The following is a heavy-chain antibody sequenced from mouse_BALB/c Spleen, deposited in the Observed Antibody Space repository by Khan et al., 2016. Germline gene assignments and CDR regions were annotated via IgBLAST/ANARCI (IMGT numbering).Heavy chain of an antibody. J-gene: IGHJ3*01. Sequence: EVQLVESGGGLVQPKGSLKLSCAASGFTFNTYAMNWVRQAPGKGLEWVARIRSKSNNYATYYADSVKDRFTISRDDSQSMLYLQMNNVKTDDTAMYYCGGQRGNYEAWFAYWGQGTLVTVSA. CDR3: GGQRGNYEAWFAY. V-gene: IGHV10-1*02. D-gene: IGHD2-1*01. CDR2: IRSKSNNYAT. CDR1: GFTFNTYA.